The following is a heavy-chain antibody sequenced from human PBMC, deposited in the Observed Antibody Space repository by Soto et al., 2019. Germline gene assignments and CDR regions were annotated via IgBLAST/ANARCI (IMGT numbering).Heavy chain of an antibody. Sequence: TSETLSLTCAVYGGSFSGYYWSWIRQPPGKGLEWIGEINHSGSTNYNPSLKSQVTISVDTSKNQFSLKLSSVTAADTAVYYCARGGGLRYYYYYYMDVWGKGTTVTVSS. CDR2: INHSGST. D-gene: IGHD4-17*01. CDR1: GGSFSGYY. J-gene: IGHJ6*03. V-gene: IGHV4-34*01. CDR3: ARGGGLRYYYYYYMDV.